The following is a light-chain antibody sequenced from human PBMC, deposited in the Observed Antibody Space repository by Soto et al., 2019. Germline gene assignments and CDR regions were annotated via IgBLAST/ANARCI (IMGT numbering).Light chain of an antibody. V-gene: IGKV3-20*01. CDR1: QSVSDY. J-gene: IGKJ4*01. CDR3: QQYGSSPLT. CDR2: DAS. Sequence: ETVLTQSPARLSLSPGERATLSCRAGQSVSDYLAWYRQKPGQPPRILFFDASNRVTGVPDRFSGSGSGTEFTRTISRLEPEDFAVYYCQQYGSSPLTFGGGTKVDI.